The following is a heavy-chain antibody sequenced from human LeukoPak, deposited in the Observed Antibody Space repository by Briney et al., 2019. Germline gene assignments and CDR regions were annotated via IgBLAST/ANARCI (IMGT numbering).Heavy chain of an antibody. D-gene: IGHD4-17*01. Sequence: PGGSLRLSCVASGFTFTRYWMSWVRQAPGKGLEWVANIKQDGSEKHYVDSVKGRFTISRDNARNSVYLQMNILSDDDTAVYYCARDGDYIMPPFDYWGQGILVTVSS. J-gene: IGHJ4*02. CDR3: ARDGDYIMPPFDY. CDR1: GFTFTRYW. V-gene: IGHV3-7*01. CDR2: IKQDGSEK.